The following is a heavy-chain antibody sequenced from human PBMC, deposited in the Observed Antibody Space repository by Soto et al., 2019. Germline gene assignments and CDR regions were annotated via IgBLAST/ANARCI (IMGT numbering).Heavy chain of an antibody. V-gene: IGHV4-39*01. J-gene: IGHJ4*02. CDR2: MYSSGSI. D-gene: IGHD3-3*01. CDR3: TRRITIFGVDPGLDY. CDR1: GGSVSSSTYY. Sequence: QLQFQASGPGLVRPSETLSLTCTVSGGSVSSSTYYWTWIRQPPGKGLEWIGTMYSSGSIYYNPSLKGRVTTAVDRSQNQFSLKVRSVTAADTAVYYCTRRITIFGVDPGLDYWGQGTLVTVS.